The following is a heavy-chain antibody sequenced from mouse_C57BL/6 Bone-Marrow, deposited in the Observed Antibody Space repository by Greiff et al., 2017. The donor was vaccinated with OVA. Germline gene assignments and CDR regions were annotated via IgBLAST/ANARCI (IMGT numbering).Heavy chain of an antibody. V-gene: IGHV1-81*01. CDR1: GYTFTSYG. CDR2: IYPRSGNT. J-gene: IGHJ3*01. Sequence: VQLQQSGAELARPGASVKLSCKASGYTFTSYGISWVKQRTGQGIEWIGEIYPRSGNTYYNEKFKGKATLTADKSSSTAYMELRSLTSEDSAVYFCARRGLSAYWGQGTLVTVSA. D-gene: IGHD6-1*01. CDR3: ARRGLSAY.